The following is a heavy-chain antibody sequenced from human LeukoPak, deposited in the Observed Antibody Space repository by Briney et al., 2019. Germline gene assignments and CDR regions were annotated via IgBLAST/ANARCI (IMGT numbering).Heavy chain of an antibody. J-gene: IGHJ6*03. CDR1: GGSISGYH. Sequence: PSETLSLTCNVSGGSISGYHWSWIREPPGKGLEWLGYIYYSGSSNYNPSLKSRVTMSADTSKNQFSLKLSSVTAADAAVYYCARVPRSYYYYYYMDVWGKGTTVTVSS. CDR2: IYYSGSS. V-gene: IGHV4-59*01. CDR3: ARVPRSYYYYYYMDV.